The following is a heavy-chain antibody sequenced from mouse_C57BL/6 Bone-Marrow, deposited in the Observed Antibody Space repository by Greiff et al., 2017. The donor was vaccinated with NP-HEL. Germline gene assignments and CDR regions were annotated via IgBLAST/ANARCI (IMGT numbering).Heavy chain of an antibody. Sequence: EVQGVESGGGLVKPGGSLKLSCAASGFTFSSYAMSWVRQTPEKRLEWVATISDGGSYTYYPDNVKGRFTISRDNAKNNLYLQMSHLKSEDTAMYYCAIYYYGSYAMDYWGQGTSVTVSS. D-gene: IGHD1-1*01. CDR1: GFTFSSYA. CDR2: ISDGGSYT. J-gene: IGHJ4*01. CDR3: AIYYYGSYAMDY. V-gene: IGHV5-4*01.